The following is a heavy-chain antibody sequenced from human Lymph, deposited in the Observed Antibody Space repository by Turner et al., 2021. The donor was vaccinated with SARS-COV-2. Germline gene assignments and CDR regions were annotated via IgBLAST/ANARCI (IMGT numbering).Heavy chain of an antibody. V-gene: IGHV1-8*01. CDR2: IDPKSGNK. D-gene: IGHD3-9*01. CDR1: GYTFTRYA. J-gene: IGHJ5*02. Sequence: QVQLVQSGADVMKPGASVKVSFMASGYTFTRYAINWVRQATGQGLEWVGRIDPKSGNKGYAQECQGRVTIARNNSKISAYMEPGSLGSEDTAVYYCARAAQLTVWFDPWGQGTLVTVSS. CDR3: ARAAQLTVWFDP.